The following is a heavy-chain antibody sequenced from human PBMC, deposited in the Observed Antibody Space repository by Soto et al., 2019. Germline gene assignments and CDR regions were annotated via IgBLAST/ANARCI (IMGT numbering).Heavy chain of an antibody. J-gene: IGHJ4*02. V-gene: IGHV1-69*01. CDR3: ARGLLDYHDCSGRPVDY. D-gene: IGHD3-22*01. CDR1: GGTFSSYA. CDR2: IIPIFGTA. Sequence: QVQLVQSGAEVKKPGSSVKVSCKASGGTFSSYAISWVRQAPGQGLEWMGGIIPIFGTANYAQKFQGRVTITADESTSTAYMELSSLRSEDTAVYYCARGLLDYHDCSGRPVDYWGQGTLVTVSS.